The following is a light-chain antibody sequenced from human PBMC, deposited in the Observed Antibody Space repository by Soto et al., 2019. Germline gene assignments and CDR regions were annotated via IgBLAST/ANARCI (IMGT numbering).Light chain of an antibody. CDR3: QQYKFWPQT. V-gene: IGKV3-15*01. CDR1: ESINGK. Sequence: EIVMTQSPATLSVSPGERVTLSCSASESINGKLAWYKQKPGQAPRLLIDDKATRAAGIPGRFSGSGSGTEFTLTISSLQSEDFAVYYCQQYKFWPQTFGQGTKVDFK. J-gene: IGKJ1*01. CDR2: DKA.